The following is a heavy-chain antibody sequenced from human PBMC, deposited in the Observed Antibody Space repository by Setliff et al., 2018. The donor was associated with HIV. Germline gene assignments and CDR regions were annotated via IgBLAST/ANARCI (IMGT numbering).Heavy chain of an antibody. Sequence: GGSLRLSCAASGFTFSSYRMNWVRQTPGKGLEWVSFISSSGSSIYYADSVKGRFTISRDNDKNSLSLQMNSLTAGDTATYYCARDRGSRGFDYWGQGTLVTVSS. D-gene: IGHD1-26*01. CDR3: ARDRGSRGFDY. CDR2: ISSSGSSI. CDR1: GFTFSSYR. V-gene: IGHV3-48*01. J-gene: IGHJ4*02.